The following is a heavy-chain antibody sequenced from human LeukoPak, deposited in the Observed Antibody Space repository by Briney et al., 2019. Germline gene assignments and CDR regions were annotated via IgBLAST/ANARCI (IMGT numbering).Heavy chain of an antibody. Sequence: SPSETLSLTCTVSGGSIGSSGYYWGWIRQPPGKGLEWIGSIYYSGSTYYNPSLKSRVTISADTSKNQLSLKLSSVTAADTAVYYCARKGDGYNPPPFDYWGQGTLVTISS. D-gene: IGHD5-24*01. CDR3: ARKGDGYNPPPFDY. V-gene: IGHV4-39*01. CDR2: IYYSGST. J-gene: IGHJ4*02. CDR1: GGSIGSSGYY.